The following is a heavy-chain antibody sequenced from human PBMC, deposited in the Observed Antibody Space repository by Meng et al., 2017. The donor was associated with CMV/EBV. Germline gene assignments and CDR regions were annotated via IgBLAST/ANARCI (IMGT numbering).Heavy chain of an antibody. CDR1: GFTFSSYG. V-gene: IGHV3-30*02. D-gene: IGHD3-3*01. Sequence: GESLKISCAASGFTFSSYGMHWVRQAPGKGLEWVAFIRYDGSNKYYADSVKGRFTISRDNSKNTLYLQMNSLRAEDTAVYYCAKALKYDFWSGYRGAYGMDVWGQGTTVTVSS. CDR3: AKALKYDFWSGYRGAYGMDV. CDR2: IRYDGSNK. J-gene: IGHJ6*02.